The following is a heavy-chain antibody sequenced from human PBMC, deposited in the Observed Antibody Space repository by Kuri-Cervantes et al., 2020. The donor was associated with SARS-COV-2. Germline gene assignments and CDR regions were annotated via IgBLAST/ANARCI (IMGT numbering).Heavy chain of an antibody. CDR3: ARNRRTGGYSFGFDL. J-gene: IGHJ4*02. CDR2: INPNGGT. V-gene: IGHV1-2*02. CDR1: GYTFTDYH. Sequence: ASVKVSCKASGYTFTDYHMHWVRQAPGQGPEWMGWINPNGGTNSAQKFQGRATMTRDTSTSTVYMELSRLRFDDTAVFYCARNRRTGGYSFGFDLWGQGTLVTVSS. D-gene: IGHD5-18*01.